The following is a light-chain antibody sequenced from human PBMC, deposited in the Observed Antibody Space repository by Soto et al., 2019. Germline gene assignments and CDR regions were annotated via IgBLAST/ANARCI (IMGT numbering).Light chain of an antibody. CDR1: QSISDS. Sequence: DIQMTQSPSTLSASVGDRVTITCRASQSISDSLAWYQQKPGKAPFLLISDASSLERGVPSRFSGSGSGTEFTLTISSMQPDDFATYYCQQYQGYSRTFGQGTKVDIK. V-gene: IGKV1-5*01. J-gene: IGKJ1*01. CDR3: QQYQGYSRT. CDR2: DAS.